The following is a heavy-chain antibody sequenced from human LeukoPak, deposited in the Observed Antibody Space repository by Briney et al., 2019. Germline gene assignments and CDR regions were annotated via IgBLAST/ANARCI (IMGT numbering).Heavy chain of an antibody. CDR2: ISSGSSYI. J-gene: IGHJ6*03. CDR3: GRDLSYMDV. V-gene: IGHV3-21*01. CDR1: GFIFSSYS. Sequence: GSLILSCAAYGFIFSSYSMNWVRQAPGKGLEWVSSISSGSSYIYDADSVTGRFTISRDNAKNSLYLQMNSLRAEDTALYYCGRDLSYMDVWGKGTTVTVSS.